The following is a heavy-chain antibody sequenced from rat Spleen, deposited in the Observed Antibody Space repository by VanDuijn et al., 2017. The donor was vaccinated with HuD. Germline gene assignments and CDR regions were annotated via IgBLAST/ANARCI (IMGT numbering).Heavy chain of an antibody. Sequence: EVQLVESGGGLVQPGRSLKLSCAASGFTFSNYGMAWVRQAPTKGLEWVATISYDGGTTYYRDSVKGRFTISRDKAKSTLYLQMDSLRSEDTATYYCARRTYYSGHFDYWGQGVMATVSS. V-gene: IGHV5-29*01. CDR3: ARRTYYSGHFDY. D-gene: IGHD1-1*01. CDR1: GFTFSNYG. CDR2: ISYDGGTT. J-gene: IGHJ2*01.